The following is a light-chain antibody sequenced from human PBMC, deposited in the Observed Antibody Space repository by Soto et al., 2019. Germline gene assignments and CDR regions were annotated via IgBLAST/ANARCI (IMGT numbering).Light chain of an antibody. CDR3: QQSYSSPPT. CDR1: QSVSNNY. Sequence: EIVLTQSPGTLSLSPGERATLSCRASQSVSNNYLAWYQQKPGQAPRLLIYGASNRATGIPDRFSGSGSGTDFTLTISRLEPEDFATYYCQQSYSSPPTFGQGTKVDIK. J-gene: IGKJ1*01. V-gene: IGKV3-20*01. CDR2: GAS.